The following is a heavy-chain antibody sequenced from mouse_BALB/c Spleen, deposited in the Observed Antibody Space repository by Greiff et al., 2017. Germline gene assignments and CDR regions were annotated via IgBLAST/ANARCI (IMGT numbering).Heavy chain of an antibody. D-gene: IGHD1-1*01. CDR1: GYTFTSYW. CDR2: INPSTGYT. V-gene: IGHV1-7*01. J-gene: IGHJ1*01. Sequence: VKLVESGAELAKPGASVKMSCKASGYTFTSYWMHWVKQRPGQGLEWIGYINPSTGYTEYNQKFKDKATLTADKSSSTAYMQLSSLTSEDSAVYYCARSTTRNWYFDVWGAGTTVTVSS. CDR3: ARSTTRNWYFDV.